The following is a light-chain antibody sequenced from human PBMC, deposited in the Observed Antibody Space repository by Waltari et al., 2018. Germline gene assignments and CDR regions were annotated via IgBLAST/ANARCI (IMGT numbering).Light chain of an antibody. V-gene: IGKV3-20*01. Sequence: EIVLTQSPVTLSLSHGDGATLSCRTSQTIRTTYLAWYQQKPGQAPTLLIYGTFTRATGIPDRFTGSGSGTDFSLTISSLEPEDFATYYCQQYDISPLTFGGGTKVEIK. CDR1: QTIRTTY. CDR2: GTF. J-gene: IGKJ4*01. CDR3: QQYDISPLT.